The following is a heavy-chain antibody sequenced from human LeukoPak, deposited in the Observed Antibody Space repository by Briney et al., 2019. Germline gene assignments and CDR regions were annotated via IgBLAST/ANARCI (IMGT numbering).Heavy chain of an antibody. CDR3: ARLPGIAAAGTRDFDY. D-gene: IGHD6-13*01. J-gene: IGHJ4*02. Sequence: SETLSLTCSVTGGSISSGDYNWSWIRQPPGKGLEWIGYIYYSGSTYYNPSLKSRVTISVDTSKNQFSLKLSSVTAADTAVYYCARLPGIAAAGTRDFDYWGQGTLVTVSS. CDR1: GGSISSGDYN. V-gene: IGHV4-30-4*01. CDR2: IYYSGST.